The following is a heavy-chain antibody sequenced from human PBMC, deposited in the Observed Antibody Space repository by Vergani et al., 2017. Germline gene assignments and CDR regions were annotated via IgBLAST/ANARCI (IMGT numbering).Heavy chain of an antibody. J-gene: IGHJ3*02. V-gene: IGHV1-69*02. CDR3: ASAEAGLDAFDI. Sequence: QVQLVQSGAEVKKPGSSVKVSCKASGGTFSSYTISWVRQAPGQGLEWMGRIIPIFDIANYAQKFQGRVTITADKSTSTAYMELSSLRSEDTAVYYCASAEAGLDAFDIWGQGTMVTVSS. D-gene: IGHD6-19*01. CDR2: IIPIFDIA. CDR1: GGTFSSYT.